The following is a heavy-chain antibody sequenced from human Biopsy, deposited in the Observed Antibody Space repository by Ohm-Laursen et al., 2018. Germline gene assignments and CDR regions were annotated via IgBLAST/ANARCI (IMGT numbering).Heavy chain of an antibody. D-gene: IGHD2-15*01. V-gene: IGHV3-9*01. CDR1: GFIFYDYA. J-gene: IGHJ3*02. CDR3: AKIHCSGGSCYPNAFDM. Sequence: SSLRLSCAASGFIFYDYAMHWVRQAPGTGLEWVSGISWNSVGIGYADSVKGRFTISRDNAKNFLYLEMNNLRPEDTALYYCAKIHCSGGSCYPNAFDMWGHGTRVTVS. CDR2: ISWNSVGI.